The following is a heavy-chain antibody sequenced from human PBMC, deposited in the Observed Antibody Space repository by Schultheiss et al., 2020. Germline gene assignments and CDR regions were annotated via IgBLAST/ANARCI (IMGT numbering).Heavy chain of an antibody. J-gene: IGHJ4*02. CDR2: IWYDGSNK. Sequence: SLRLSCAASGFTFSSYGMHWVRQAPGKGLEWVAVIWYDGSNKYYADYVKGRFTISRDNSKNTLYLQMNSLRAEDTAVYYCAKPEYSSFGAGYWGQGTLVTVSS. CDR1: GFTFSSYG. V-gene: IGHV3-33*06. D-gene: IGHD6-6*01. CDR3: AKPEYSSFGAGY.